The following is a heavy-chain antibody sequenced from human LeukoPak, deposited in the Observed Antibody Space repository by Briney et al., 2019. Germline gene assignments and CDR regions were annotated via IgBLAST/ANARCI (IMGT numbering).Heavy chain of an antibody. Sequence: GESLKISCKGSGYSFTSYWIGWVRQMPGKGLEWMGIIYPGDSNTRYSPSFQGQVTISADKSISTAYLQWSSLKASDTAMYYCARRGIRDGYGIDYWGQGTLVTVSS. CDR2: IYPGDSNT. CDR1: GYSFTSYW. CDR3: ARRGIRDGYGIDY. D-gene: IGHD5-24*01. V-gene: IGHV5-51*01. J-gene: IGHJ4*02.